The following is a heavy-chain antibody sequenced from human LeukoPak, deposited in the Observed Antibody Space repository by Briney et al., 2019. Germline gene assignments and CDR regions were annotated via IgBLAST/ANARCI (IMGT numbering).Heavy chain of an antibody. CDR2: ISSSSSYI. CDR1: EFIFSSHS. CDR3: ARAGVVAARPYLDY. J-gene: IGHJ4*02. Sequence: PGGSLRLSCAGPEFIFSSHSMNWVRQAPGKGLEWVSSISSSSSYIYYADSVKGRFTISRDNAKNSLYLQMNSLRAEDTAVYYCARAGVVAARPYLDYWGQGTLVTVSS. D-gene: IGHD2-15*01. V-gene: IGHV3-21*01.